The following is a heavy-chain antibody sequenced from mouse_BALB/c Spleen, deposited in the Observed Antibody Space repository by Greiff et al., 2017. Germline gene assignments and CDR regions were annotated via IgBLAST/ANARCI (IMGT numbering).Heavy chain of an antibody. D-gene: IGHD1-1*01. CDR3: ARATTVVGDY. J-gene: IGHJ2*01. CDR2: ISTYYGDA. V-gene: IGHV1S137*01. Sequence: VQLQQSGAELVRPGVSVKISCKGSGYTFTDYAMHWVKQSHAKSLEWIGVISTYYGDASYNQKFKGKATMTVDKSSSTAYMELARLTSEDSAIYYCARATTVVGDYWGQGTTLTVSS. CDR1: GYTFTDYA.